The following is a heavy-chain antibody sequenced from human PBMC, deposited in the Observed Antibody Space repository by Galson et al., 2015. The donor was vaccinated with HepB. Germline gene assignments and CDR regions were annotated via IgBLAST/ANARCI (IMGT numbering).Heavy chain of an antibody. J-gene: IGHJ6*02. V-gene: IGHV3-33*08. Sequence: SLRLSCAASGFTFSSYGMHWVRQAPGKGLEWVAVIWYDGSNKYYADSVKGRFTISRDNSKNTLYLQMNSLRAEDTAVYYCARDLVLWFGEFKPLRYYYYYGMDVWGQGTTVTVSS. CDR1: GFTFSSYG. D-gene: IGHD3-10*01. CDR3: ARDLVLWFGEFKPLRYYYYYGMDV. CDR2: IWYDGSNK.